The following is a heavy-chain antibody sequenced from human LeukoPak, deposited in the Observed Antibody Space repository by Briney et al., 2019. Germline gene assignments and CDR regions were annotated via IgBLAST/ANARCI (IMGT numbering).Heavy chain of an antibody. CDR1: GGTFSSYA. Sequence: SVKVSYKASGGTFSSYAISWVRQAPGQGLEWMGGIIPIFGTANYAQKFQGRVTITADESTSTAYMELSSLRSEDTAVYYCARVALDAFDIWGQGTMVTVSS. J-gene: IGHJ3*02. CDR2: IIPIFGTA. V-gene: IGHV1-69*13. CDR3: ARVALDAFDI.